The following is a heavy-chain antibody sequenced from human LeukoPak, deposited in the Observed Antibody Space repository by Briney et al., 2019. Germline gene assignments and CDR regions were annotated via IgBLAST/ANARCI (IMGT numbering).Heavy chain of an antibody. J-gene: IGHJ4*02. D-gene: IGHD6-13*01. CDR2: INPNSGDT. Sequence: ASVEVSCKASGYTFTDYSMHWVRQAPGQGLEWMGWINPNSGDTDYAQKFQGRVTMTRDTSISTAYLKVSRLTSDDTAVYFCARDAIAAAGAGAWGQGTLVTVSS. CDR3: ARDAIAAAGAGA. V-gene: IGHV1-2*02. CDR1: GYTFTDYS.